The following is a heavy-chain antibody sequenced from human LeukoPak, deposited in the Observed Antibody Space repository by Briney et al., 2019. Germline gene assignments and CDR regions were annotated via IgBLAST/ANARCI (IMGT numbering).Heavy chain of an antibody. D-gene: IGHD6-13*01. CDR1: GGSFSGYY. J-gene: IGHJ5*02. Sequence: SETLSLTCAVYGGSFSGYYWSWIRQPPGKGLEWIGEINHSGSTNYNPSLMSRVTISVDTFKVQSSLKLSSVTAADTAVYYCGRCIAAAGTGGWFDPWGQGTLVTVSS. CDR2: INHSGST. CDR3: GRCIAAAGTGGWFDP. V-gene: IGHV4-34*01.